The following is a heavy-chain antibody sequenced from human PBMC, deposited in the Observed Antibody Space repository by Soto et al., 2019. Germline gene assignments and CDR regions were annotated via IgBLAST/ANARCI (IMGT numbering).Heavy chain of an antibody. Sequence: EVQLVESGGVLVQPGRSLRLSCAASGFTFDDYAIHWVRQAPGRGLEWVAGISWNGASIGYADSVKGRFTISRDNAKNSLHLQMNSLRSEDTALYYCANLPLYGSGCDCWGKGTLVTVSS. CDR2: ISWNGASI. D-gene: IGHD3-10*01. CDR3: ANLPLYGSGCDC. J-gene: IGHJ4*02. V-gene: IGHV3-9*01. CDR1: GFTFDDYA.